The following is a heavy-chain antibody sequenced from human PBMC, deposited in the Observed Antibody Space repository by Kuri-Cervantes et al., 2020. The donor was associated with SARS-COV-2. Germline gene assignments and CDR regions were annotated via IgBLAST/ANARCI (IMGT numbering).Heavy chain of an antibody. CDR3: GRQASDWHIDY. V-gene: IGHV4-39*01. J-gene: IGHJ4*02. Sequence: GSLRLSCSVSGGSISSSGHNWGWVRQPPGKGLEWIGSIYFSGSTYYTPSLKSRVTISVDTSKNQFSLKLTSVTATDTPVYYCGRQASDWHIDYWGQGTLVTVSS. CDR1: GGSISSSGHN. D-gene: IGHD3-9*01. CDR2: IYFSGST.